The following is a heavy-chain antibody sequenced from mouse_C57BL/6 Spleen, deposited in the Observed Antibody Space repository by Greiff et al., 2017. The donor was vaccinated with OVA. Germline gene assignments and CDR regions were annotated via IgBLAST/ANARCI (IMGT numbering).Heavy chain of an antibody. Sequence: EVKLMESGGDLVKSGGSLKLSCAASGFTFSSYGMSWVRQTPDKRLEWVATISSGGSYTYYPDSVKGRFTISRDNAKNTLYLQMSSLKSEDTAMYYCARSYDYDGAWFAYWGQGTLVTVSA. D-gene: IGHD2-4*01. CDR1: GFTFSSYG. CDR2: ISSGGSYT. J-gene: IGHJ3*01. V-gene: IGHV5-6*01. CDR3: ARSYDYDGAWFAY.